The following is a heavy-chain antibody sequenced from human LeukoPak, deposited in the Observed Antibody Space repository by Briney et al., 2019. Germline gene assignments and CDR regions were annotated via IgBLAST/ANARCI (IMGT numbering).Heavy chain of an antibody. V-gene: IGHV3-21*01. J-gene: IGHJ4*02. CDR2: ISSSSSYI. D-gene: IGHD3-22*01. CDR1: GFTFISYS. Sequence: PGGSLRLSCAASGFTFISYSMNWVRQAPGKGLEWVSSISSSSSYIHYADSVKGRFTISRDNAKNLLYLQMNSLRAGDTAVYYCARVGDSSGYIPYFFDYWGQGTVVIVTS. CDR3: ARVGDSSGYIPYFFDY.